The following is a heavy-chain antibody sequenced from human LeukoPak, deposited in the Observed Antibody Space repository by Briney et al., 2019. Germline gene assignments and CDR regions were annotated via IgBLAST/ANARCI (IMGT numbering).Heavy chain of an antibody. J-gene: IGHJ4*02. V-gene: IGHV4-38-2*01. CDR3: AGGWDYGDYHADY. CDR2: IYHSGST. D-gene: IGHD4-17*01. Sequence: PSETLSLTCAVSGYSISSGYYWGWIRQPPGKGLGWIGSIYHSGSTYYNPSLKSRVTISVDASKNQFSLKLSSVTAADTAVYYCAGGWDYGDYHADYWGQGTLVTVSS. CDR1: GYSISSGYY.